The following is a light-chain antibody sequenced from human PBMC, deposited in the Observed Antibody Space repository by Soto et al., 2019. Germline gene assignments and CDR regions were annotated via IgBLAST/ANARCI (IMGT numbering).Light chain of an antibody. CDR3: SSYADRNIQDV. V-gene: IGLV2-8*01. CDR2: EVS. Sequence: QSVLTQPPSASGSPGQSVTISCTGTSSDVGGYNYVSWYQQHPGKAPKLIIYEVSQRPSGVPDRFSGSKSGNTASLTVSGLQPEDEADYYCSSYADRNIQDVFGTGTKLTVL. J-gene: IGLJ1*01. CDR1: SSDVGGYNY.